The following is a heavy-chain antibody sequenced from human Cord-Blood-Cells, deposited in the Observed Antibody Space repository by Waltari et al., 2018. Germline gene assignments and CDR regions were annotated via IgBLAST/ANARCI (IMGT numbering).Heavy chain of an antibody. CDR2: ISAYNGNT. Sequence: QVQLVQSGAEVKKPGASVKVSCKASGYTFTSYGISWVRRAPGQGLEWMGWISAYNGNTNYAQKLQGRVTMTTDTSTSTAYMELRSLRSDDTAVYYCARDRGSGSYYYYYYMDVWGKGTTVTVSS. J-gene: IGHJ6*03. CDR3: ARDRGSGSYYYYYYMDV. V-gene: IGHV1-18*01. D-gene: IGHD3-10*01. CDR1: GYTFTSYG.